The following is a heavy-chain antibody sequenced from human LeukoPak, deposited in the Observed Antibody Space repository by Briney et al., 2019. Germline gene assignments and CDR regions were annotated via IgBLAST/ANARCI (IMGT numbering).Heavy chain of an antibody. J-gene: IGHJ4*02. CDR2: IIPILGIA. Sequence: GASVKVSCKASGGTFSSYAISWVRQAPGQGLEWMGRIIPILGIANYAQKFQGRVTITADRSTTTAYMELSSLRSEDTAVYYCARGDMVRGVIISRYYFDFWGQGTLVTVSS. CDR3: ARGDMVRGVIISRYYFDF. V-gene: IGHV1-69*04. CDR1: GGTFSSYA. D-gene: IGHD3-10*01.